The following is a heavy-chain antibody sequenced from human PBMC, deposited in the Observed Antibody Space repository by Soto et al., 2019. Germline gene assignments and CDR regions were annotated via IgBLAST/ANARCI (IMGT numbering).Heavy chain of an antibody. V-gene: IGHV4-59*01. CDR2: IYYSGST. J-gene: IGHJ5*02. D-gene: IGHD1-26*01. Sequence: PSETLSLTCTVSGGSISSYYWSWIRQPPGKGLEWIGYIYYSGSTNYNPSLKSRVTISVDTSKNQFSLKLSSVTAADTAVYYCARVGGSSPYWFDPWGQGTLVTVSS. CDR1: GGSISSYY. CDR3: ARVGGSSPYWFDP.